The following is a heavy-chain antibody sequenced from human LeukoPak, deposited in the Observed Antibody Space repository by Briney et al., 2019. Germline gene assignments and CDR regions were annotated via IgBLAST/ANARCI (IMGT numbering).Heavy chain of an antibody. Sequence: PGGSLRLSCAASGFTFSTYDMHWVRQATGKGLEWVSAIDTTGDTYYPGSVKGRFTISRENAKNSLYLQMNSLSAGDTAVYYCARDRGGGHMDVWGKGTTVTISS. D-gene: IGHD2-15*01. V-gene: IGHV3-13*01. CDR3: ARDRGGGHMDV. J-gene: IGHJ6*03. CDR2: IDTTGDT. CDR1: GFTFSTYD.